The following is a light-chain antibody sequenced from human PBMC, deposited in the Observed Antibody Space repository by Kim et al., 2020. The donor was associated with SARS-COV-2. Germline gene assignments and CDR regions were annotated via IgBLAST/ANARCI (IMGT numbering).Light chain of an antibody. CDR2: TAS. V-gene: IGKV1-39*01. CDR1: KSISRY. J-gene: IGKJ3*01. CDR3: QQSYNTRFT. Sequence: AYVGDNVTIACRASKSISRYLSVYQQKPGTAPKVLIYTASHLYSGVPPRLRGSGSGTDFTLTISSLQPEDFATYYCQQSYNTRFTFGPGTKVDIK.